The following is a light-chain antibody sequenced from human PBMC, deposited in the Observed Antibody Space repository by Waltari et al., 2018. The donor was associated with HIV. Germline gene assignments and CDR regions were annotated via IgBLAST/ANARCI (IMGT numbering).Light chain of an antibody. Sequence: QSLLTQPPSASGTPGQRVTISCSGSSSNIGSKTVNWYHQLTGTAPRVLIYNNNQRPSGVPDRFSGSKSGTSASLTISGLQSADEADYYCAAWDDSVNGWVFGGGTKLTVL. CDR3: AAWDDSVNGWV. V-gene: IGLV1-44*01. CDR1: SSNIGSKT. J-gene: IGLJ3*02. CDR2: NNN.